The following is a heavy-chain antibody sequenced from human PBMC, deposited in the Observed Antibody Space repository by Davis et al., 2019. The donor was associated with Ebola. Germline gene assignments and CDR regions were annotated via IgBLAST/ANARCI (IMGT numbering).Heavy chain of an antibody. J-gene: IGHJ6*02. CDR1: GFTFSSYS. Sequence: GESLKISCAASGFTFSSYSMNWVRQAPGKGLEWVSSISSSSSYIYYADSVKGRFTISRDNAKNSLYLQMNSLRAEDTAVYYCARVGSGYYRGYGMDVWGQGTTVTVSS. CDR3: ARVGSGYYRGYGMDV. D-gene: IGHD3-22*01. CDR2: ISSSSSYI. V-gene: IGHV3-21*01.